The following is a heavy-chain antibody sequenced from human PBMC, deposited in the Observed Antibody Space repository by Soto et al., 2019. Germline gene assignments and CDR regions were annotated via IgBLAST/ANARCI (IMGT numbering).Heavy chain of an antibody. Sequence: PGGSLRLSCAASGFTFSSYAMSWVRQAPGKGLEWVSAISGSGGSTYYADSVKGRFTISRDNSKNTLYLQMNSPRAEDTAVYYCAKRGYTVTSHYNFDYWGQGTLVTVSS. CDR2: ISGSGGST. D-gene: IGHD4-17*01. V-gene: IGHV3-23*01. CDR3: AKRGYTVTSHYNFDY. CDR1: GFTFSSYA. J-gene: IGHJ4*02.